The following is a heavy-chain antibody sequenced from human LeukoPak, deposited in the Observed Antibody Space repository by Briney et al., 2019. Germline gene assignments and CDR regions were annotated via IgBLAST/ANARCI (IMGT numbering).Heavy chain of an antibody. CDR2: IYYSGST. CDR3: AXIAAAGTPDFDY. J-gene: IGHJ4*02. V-gene: IGHV4-39*01. Sequence: SETLSLTCTVSGGSISSSRYYWGWLRQPPGKGLEWFGSIYYSGSTYYNPSLKSRVTISGDTPKNQFSLKQRSVTAADTAVYYCAXIAAAGTPDFDYWGQGTLVTVSS. CDR1: GGSISSSRYY. D-gene: IGHD6-13*01.